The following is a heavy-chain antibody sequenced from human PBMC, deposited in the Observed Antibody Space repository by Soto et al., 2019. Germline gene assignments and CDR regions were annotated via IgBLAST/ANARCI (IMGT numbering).Heavy chain of an antibody. J-gene: IGHJ4*02. CDR2: IYSGGYT. CDR3: ARDPGGGGY. CDR1: GFTVSNNY. Sequence: EVQLVESGGGLIQPGGSLRLSCAVSGFTVSNNYMSWVRQAPGKGLEGVSVIYSGGYTAYGDSVKGRFTISRDNSKNTLYSQTTRPRPQGPAVFYGARDPGGGGYWGQGTLVTVSS. D-gene: IGHD3-10*01. V-gene: IGHV3-53*01.